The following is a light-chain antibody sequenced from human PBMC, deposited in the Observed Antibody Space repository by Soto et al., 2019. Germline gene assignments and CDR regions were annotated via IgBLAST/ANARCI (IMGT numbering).Light chain of an antibody. V-gene: IGLV2-14*01. CDR2: DVS. J-gene: IGLJ2*01. Sequence: QSALTQPASVSGSRGQSITISCTGTSSDVGGYNYVSWYQQHPGKAPKPMIYDVSNRPSGVSNRFSGSKSGNTASLTISGLQAEDEADYYCSSYTSSSTPVVFGGGTKLTVL. CDR3: SSYTSSSTPVV. CDR1: SSDVGGYNY.